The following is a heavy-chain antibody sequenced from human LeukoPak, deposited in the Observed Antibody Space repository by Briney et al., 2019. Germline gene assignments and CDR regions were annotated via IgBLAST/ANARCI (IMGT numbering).Heavy chain of an antibody. CDR3: AGYCSSTSCYPTVDY. Sequence: GGSLRLSCAASGFTFSSYEMNWVRQAPGKRLEWVSYISSSGSTIYYADSEKGRFTISRDNAKNSLYLQMNSLRAEDTAVYYCAGYCSSTSCYPTVDYWGQGTLVTVSS. J-gene: IGHJ4*02. CDR1: GFTFSSYE. V-gene: IGHV3-48*03. CDR2: ISSSGSTI. D-gene: IGHD2-2*01.